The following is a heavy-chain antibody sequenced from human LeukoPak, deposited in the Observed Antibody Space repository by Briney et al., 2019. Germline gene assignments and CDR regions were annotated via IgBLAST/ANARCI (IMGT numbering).Heavy chain of an antibody. CDR1: GFTFRSYA. J-gene: IGHJ4*02. V-gene: IGHV3-23*01. CDR3: AKDLRWYSSGRWGVY. D-gene: IGHD6-19*01. Sequence: GGSLRLSCAASGFTFRSYAMSWVRQAPGKGLEWVSAISGSGGSAYYADSVKGRFTISRDNSKNTLYLQMNSLRAEDTAVYYCAKDLRWYSSGRWGVYWGQGTLVTVSS. CDR2: ISGSGGSA.